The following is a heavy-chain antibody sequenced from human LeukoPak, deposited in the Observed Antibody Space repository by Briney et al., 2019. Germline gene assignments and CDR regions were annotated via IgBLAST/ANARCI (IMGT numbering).Heavy chain of an antibody. CDR1: GFTFSSHW. CDR2: ITPDGTTT. D-gene: IGHD2-15*01. V-gene: IGHV3-74*01. CDR3: TTDTWYSAGH. Sequence: PGGSLRLSCAASGFTFSSHWMNWVRQAPGKGLVWVSHITPDGTTTGYADSVRGRFTISRDNAKNTLYLQMNSLRAEDTGIYYCTTDTWYSAGHWGQGTLVTVSS. J-gene: IGHJ4*02.